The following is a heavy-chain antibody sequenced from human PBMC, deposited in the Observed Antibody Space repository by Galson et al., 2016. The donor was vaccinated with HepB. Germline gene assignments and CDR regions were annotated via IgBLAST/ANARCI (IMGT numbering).Heavy chain of an antibody. CDR3: ARDRYSGSYYVGAFDI. V-gene: IGHV1-2*02. CDR1: GYTFTGYY. CDR2: INPDSGVT. Sequence: SVKVSCKASGYTFTGYYMHWVRQAPGQGLEWMGWINPDSGVTSYAQKFQGRVTMTRDTSISTVYMELSRLKSDDTAIYYCARDRYSGSYYVGAFDIWGQGTMVTV. D-gene: IGHD1-26*01. J-gene: IGHJ3*02.